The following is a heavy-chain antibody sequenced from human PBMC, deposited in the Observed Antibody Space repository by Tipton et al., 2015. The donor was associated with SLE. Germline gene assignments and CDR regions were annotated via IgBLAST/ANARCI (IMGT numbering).Heavy chain of an antibody. D-gene: IGHD6-13*01. CDR1: GYSISSGYY. J-gene: IGHJ1*01. V-gene: IGHV4-38-2*02. Sequence: TLSLTCTVSGYSISSGYYWDWIRQPPGKGPEWIGRITNNGNTYYIPSLQSRVTMSVDTSKNHFSLKLSSVTAADTAVYYCAREVEGYSSAWFKGFFDVWGQGALVSVSS. CDR2: ITNNGNT. CDR3: AREVEGYSSAWFKGFFDV.